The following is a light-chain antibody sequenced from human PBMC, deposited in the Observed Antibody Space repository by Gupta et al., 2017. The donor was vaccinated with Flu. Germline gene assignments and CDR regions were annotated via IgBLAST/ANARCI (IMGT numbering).Light chain of an antibody. CDR2: WAT. CDR1: QSVLSDSNNKIY. CDR3: QQYFATPST. V-gene: IGKV4-1*01. J-gene: IGKJ1*01. Sequence: SLGERATINCKSNQSVLSDSNNKIYVAWYQQKAGQSPKLLFYWATTRESGVPDRFSGSGSGTDFALTITSLQAEDVAVYYCQQYFATPSTFGQGTKVEI.